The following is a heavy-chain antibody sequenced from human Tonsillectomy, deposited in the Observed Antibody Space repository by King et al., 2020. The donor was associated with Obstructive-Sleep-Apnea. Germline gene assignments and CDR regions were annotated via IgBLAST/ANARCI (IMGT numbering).Heavy chain of an antibody. V-gene: IGHV3-23*04. CDR2: ISGSGGST. D-gene: IGHD3-10*01. Sequence: VQLVESGGGLVQPGGSLRLSCAASGFTFSSYAMSWVRQAPGKGLEWVSAISGSGGSTYYADSVKGRFTISRDNSKNTLYLQMNSLSAEDTAVYYCAKEEELLWFGELLSWFDPWGQGTLVTVSS. J-gene: IGHJ5*02. CDR3: AKEEELLWFGELLSWFDP. CDR1: GFTFSSYA.